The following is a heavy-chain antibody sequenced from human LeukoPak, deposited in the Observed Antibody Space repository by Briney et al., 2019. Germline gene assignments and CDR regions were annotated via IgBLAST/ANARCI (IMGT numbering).Heavy chain of an antibody. CDR1: GGSISSYY. V-gene: IGHV4-59*12. D-gene: IGHD1-26*01. CDR3: ARDEYSGSYSDY. J-gene: IGHJ4*02. Sequence: SETLSLTCTVSGGSISSYYWSWIRQPPGKGLEWIGYIYYSGSTNYNPSLKSRVTISVDTSRNQFSLKLSSVTAADTAVYYCARDEYSGSYSDYWGQGTLVTVSS. CDR2: IYYSGST.